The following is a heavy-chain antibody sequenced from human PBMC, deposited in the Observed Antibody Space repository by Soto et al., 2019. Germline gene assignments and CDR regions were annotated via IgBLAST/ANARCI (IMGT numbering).Heavy chain of an antibody. CDR1: GGTFSSYA. Sequence: QVQLVQSGAEVKKPGSSVKVSCKASGGTFSSYAINWVRQAPGQGLEWMGGIIPIFATADYAQKFQGRVTITADESTSTAYMELSSLRSEDTAVYYCAQYLLGVNYYYGMDVWGQGTTVTVSS. CDR3: AQYLLGVNYYYGMDV. V-gene: IGHV1-69*12. D-gene: IGHD3-16*01. J-gene: IGHJ6*02. CDR2: IIPIFATA.